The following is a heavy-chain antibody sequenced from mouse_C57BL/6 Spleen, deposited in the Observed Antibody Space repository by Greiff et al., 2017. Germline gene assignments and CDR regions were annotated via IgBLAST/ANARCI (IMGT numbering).Heavy chain of an antibody. Sequence: EVMLVESGGGLVQPGGSLKLSCAASGFTFSDYGMAWVRQAPRKGPEWVAFISNLAYSIYYADTVTGRFTISRENAKNTLYLEMSSLRSEDTAMYYCARHDYGMDYWGQGTSVTVSS. CDR2: ISNLAYSI. CDR3: ARHDYGMDY. CDR1: GFTFSDYG. J-gene: IGHJ4*01. D-gene: IGHD2-4*01. V-gene: IGHV5-15*04.